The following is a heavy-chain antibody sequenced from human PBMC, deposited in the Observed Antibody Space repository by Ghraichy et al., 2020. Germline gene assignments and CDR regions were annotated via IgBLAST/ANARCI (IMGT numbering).Heavy chain of an antibody. J-gene: IGHJ4*02. CDR2: ITWNGGST. CDR3: AAEYYYDSSGSFHY. Sequence: GGSLRLSCAASGFTFDDYTMHWGRQAPGKGLEWVSLITWNGGSTYYGDSVKGRFTASRDNSKNSLFLQMNSLRTEDTALYCFAAEYYYDSSGSFHYWGQGTLVTVSS. V-gene: IGHV3-43*01. CDR1: GFTFDDYT. D-gene: IGHD3-22*01.